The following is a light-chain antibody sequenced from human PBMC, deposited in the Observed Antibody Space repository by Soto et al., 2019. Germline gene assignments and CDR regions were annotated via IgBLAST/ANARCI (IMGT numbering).Light chain of an antibody. Sequence: QSVLTQPPSASGTPGQRVTISCSGSSSNIGGHTVNWYQQLPGTAPKLLIYSNNQRPSGVPDRFSGSKSGTSASLAISGLKSEDEADYYCAAWDDSLNGLWVFGGGTKVTVL. CDR2: SNN. V-gene: IGLV1-44*01. J-gene: IGLJ3*02. CDR3: AAWDDSLNGLWV. CDR1: SSNIGGHT.